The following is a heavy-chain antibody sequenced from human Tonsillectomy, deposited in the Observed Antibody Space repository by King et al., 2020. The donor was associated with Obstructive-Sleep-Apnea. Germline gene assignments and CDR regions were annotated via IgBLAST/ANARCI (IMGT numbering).Heavy chain of an antibody. CDR1: GGSISSSGYY. D-gene: IGHD6-13*01. CDR3: ARVPLHYSSSFN. J-gene: IGHJ4*02. V-gene: IGHV4-39*07. CDR2: IYYSGST. Sequence: QLQESGPGLVKPSETLSLTCTASGGSISSSGYYWGWIRQPPGKGLEWIGSIYYSGSTYYNPSLKSRVTISVDTSENQFSLKLSSVTAADTAVYYCARVPLHYSSSFNWGQGTLVIVSS.